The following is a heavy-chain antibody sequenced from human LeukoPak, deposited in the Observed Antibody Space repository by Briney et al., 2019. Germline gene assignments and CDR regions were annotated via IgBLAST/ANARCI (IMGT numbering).Heavy chain of an antibody. CDR3: ARPPGDCNSTDCYVYFYYYMGV. D-gene: IGHD2-2*01. J-gene: IGHJ6*03. CDR1: GFNFSSYA. CDR2: LTGAGGPT. V-gene: IGHV3-23*01. Sequence: PGGSLRLSCAASGFNFSSYAMSWVRQAPGRGLEWVSALTGAGGPTYYADSVRGRFTVSRDNSKKTMYLQMESLRAEDTAVYYCARPPGDCNSTDCYVYFYYYMGVGGKGTMVTVSS.